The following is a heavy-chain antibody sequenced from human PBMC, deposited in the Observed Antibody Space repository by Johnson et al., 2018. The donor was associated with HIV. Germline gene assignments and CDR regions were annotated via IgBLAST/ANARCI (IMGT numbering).Heavy chain of an antibody. Sequence: QVQLVESGGGLVKPGGSLRLSCAASRFTFSDYYMSWIRQTPGKGLEWVAYISSSGSTIYYADSVKGRFTISRDNAKNSLYLQMNSLRAEDTAVYYCARAPHPQWQWLPPGAFDIWGQGTMVTVSS. J-gene: IGHJ3*02. D-gene: IGHD6-19*01. CDR1: RFTFSDYY. CDR3: ARAPHPQWQWLPPGAFDI. V-gene: IGHV3-11*04. CDR2: ISSSGSTI.